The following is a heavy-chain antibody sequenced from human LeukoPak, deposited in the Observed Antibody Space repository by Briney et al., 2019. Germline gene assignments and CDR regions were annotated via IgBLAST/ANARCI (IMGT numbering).Heavy chain of an antibody. CDR3: AKAASATVTTSHDAFDI. Sequence: GGSLRLSCAASGFTFDDYAMHWVRQAPGKGQEWVSGISWNSGSIGYADSVKGRFTISRDNAKNSLYLQMNSLRAEDMALYYCAKAASATVTTSHDAFDIWGQGTMVTVSS. V-gene: IGHV3-9*03. CDR2: ISWNSGSI. D-gene: IGHD4-11*01. J-gene: IGHJ3*02. CDR1: GFTFDDYA.